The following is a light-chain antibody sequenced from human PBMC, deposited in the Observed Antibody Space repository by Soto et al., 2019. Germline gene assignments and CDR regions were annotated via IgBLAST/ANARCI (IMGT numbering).Light chain of an antibody. CDR3: QQSYSTPPFT. V-gene: IGKV3-11*01. CDR2: DAS. J-gene: IGKJ5*01. CDR1: QSVSSY. Sequence: EIVLTQSPATLSLSPGERATLSCRASQSVSSYLGWYQQKPGQAPRLLIYDASNRATGIPARFSGSGAGTDFTLPISSLEPEDLVTYYCQQSYSTPPFTFGQGTRLEIK.